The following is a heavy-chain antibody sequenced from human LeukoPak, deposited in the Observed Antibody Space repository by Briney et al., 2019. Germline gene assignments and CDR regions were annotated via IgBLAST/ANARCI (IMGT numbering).Heavy chain of an antibody. V-gene: IGHV4-59*01. CDR2: IYHTGGT. CDR1: GGSIRSFF. Sequence: SETLSLTCTVSGGSIRSFFWRWRRKPPGEPVGWRGHIYHTGGTNYNPSFQSRVTISVDMSKNLFSLKLTSLTSSDTAMYYRARGMAAAETRARNYSRDVWGEGTTLTVSS. J-gene: IGHJ6*03. CDR3: ARGMAAAETRARNYSRDV. D-gene: IGHD6-13*01.